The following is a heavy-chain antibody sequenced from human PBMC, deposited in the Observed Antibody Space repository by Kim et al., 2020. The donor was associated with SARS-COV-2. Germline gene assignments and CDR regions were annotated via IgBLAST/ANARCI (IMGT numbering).Heavy chain of an antibody. J-gene: IGHJ2*01. CDR3: ARDLGDYGDPYFDL. D-gene: IGHD4-17*01. CDR1: GYTFTGYY. CDR2: INPNSGGT. Sequence: ASVKVSCKASGYTFTGYYMHWVRQAPGQGLEWMGWINPNSGGTNYAQKFQGWVTMTRDTSISTAYMELSRLRSDDTAVYYCARDLGDYGDPYFDLWGRGTLVTVSS. V-gene: IGHV1-2*04.